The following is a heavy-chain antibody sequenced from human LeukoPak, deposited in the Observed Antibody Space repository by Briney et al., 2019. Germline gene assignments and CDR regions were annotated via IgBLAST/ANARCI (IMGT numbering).Heavy chain of an antibody. D-gene: IGHD3-9*01. J-gene: IGHJ4*02. V-gene: IGHV7-4-1*02. CDR1: GYTFTSYA. Sequence: ASVKVSCKASGYTFTSYAMHWVRQAPGQGLEWMGWINTNTGTPMYAQGFTGRFVFSLDTSVSTAYLQISSLKAEDTAVYYCASTNDWSDWGQGTLVTVSS. CDR2: INTNTGTP. CDR3: ASTNDWSD.